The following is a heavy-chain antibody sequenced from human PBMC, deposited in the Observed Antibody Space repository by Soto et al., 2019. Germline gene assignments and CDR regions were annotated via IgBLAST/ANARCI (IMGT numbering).Heavy chain of an antibody. J-gene: IGHJ4*02. CDR1: GGSISSGGYS. Sequence: PSETLSLTCAVSGGSISSGGYSWSWIRQPPGKGLEWIGYIYHSGSTYYNPSLKSRVTISVDTSKNQFSLKLNSMTAADTAVYYCARHNYGSGSTYFDYWGQGTLVTV. D-gene: IGHD3-10*01. CDR2: IYHSGST. CDR3: ARHNYGSGSTYFDY. V-gene: IGHV4-30-2*01.